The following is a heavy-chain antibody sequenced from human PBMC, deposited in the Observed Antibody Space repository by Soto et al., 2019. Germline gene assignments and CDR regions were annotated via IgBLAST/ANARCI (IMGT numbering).Heavy chain of an antibody. CDR1: GGSISSYY. D-gene: IGHD4-17*01. V-gene: IGHV4-59*01. J-gene: IGHJ4*02. CDR3: ATTTVTTDPYYFDY. Sequence: SETLSLTCTVSGGSISSYYWSWIRQPPGKGLEWIGYIYYSGSTNYNPSLKSRVTISVDTSKNQFPLKLSSVTAADTAVYYCATTTVTTDPYYFDYWGQGTLVTVSS. CDR2: IYYSGST.